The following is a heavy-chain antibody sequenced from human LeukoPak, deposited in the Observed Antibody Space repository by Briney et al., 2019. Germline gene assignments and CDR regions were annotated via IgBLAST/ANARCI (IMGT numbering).Heavy chain of an antibody. CDR3: ARGDSYDSGSYYKFFDF. D-gene: IGHD3-10*01. J-gene: IGHJ4*02. Sequence: PGGSLRLSCAASGFTFNTYEMNWVRQAPGKGLEWVSYISSSYSTIHYADSVKGRFTISRDNSKNSLFLQMSSLRAEDTAVYYCARGDSYDSGSYYKFFDFWGQGTLVTVSS. V-gene: IGHV3-48*03. CDR2: ISSSYSTI. CDR1: GFTFNTYE.